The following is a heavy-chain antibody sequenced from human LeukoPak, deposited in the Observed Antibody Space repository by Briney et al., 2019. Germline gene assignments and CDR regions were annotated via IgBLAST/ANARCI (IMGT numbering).Heavy chain of an antibody. CDR1: GFTFRNCG. CDR3: AKDPLTIAAAGTVY. Sequence: PGGTLRLSCAASGFTFRNCGMGWVRRAPGKGLEWVSGISSGGNTYYADSVKGRFTISRDNSKNTLYLQMDSLRAEDTAVYYCAKDPLTIAAAGTVYWGQGTLVTVSS. J-gene: IGHJ4*02. V-gene: IGHV3-23*01. D-gene: IGHD6-13*01. CDR2: ISSGGNT.